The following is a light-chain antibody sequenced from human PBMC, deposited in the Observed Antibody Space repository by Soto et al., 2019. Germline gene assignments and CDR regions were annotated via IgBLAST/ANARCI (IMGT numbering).Light chain of an antibody. V-gene: IGKV3-15*01. CDR3: PQYTNRTRT. Sequence: EIVMTQSPDTLSVSPGERATLACRASQSGISHLAWYQQKPGQAPRLLIYAASTRATGIPARFSGSGSGADVTLIISSLQSEDFAVYYCPQYTNRTRTFVQGTKLEI. J-gene: IGKJ2*01. CDR1: QSGISH. CDR2: AAS.